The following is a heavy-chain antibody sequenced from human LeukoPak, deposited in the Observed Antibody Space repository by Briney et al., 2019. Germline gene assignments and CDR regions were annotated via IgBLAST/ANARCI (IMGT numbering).Heavy chain of an antibody. CDR2: ISSSGSTI. J-gene: IGHJ4*02. D-gene: IGHD5-18*01. V-gene: IGHV3-48*03. CDR3: ARDRGYSYGSTTFDY. Sequence: GGSLRLSCAASGFTFSSYEMNWVRQAPGKGLEWVSYISSSGSTIYYADSVKGRFTISRDNAKNSLYLQMNSLRAEDTAVYYCARDRGYSYGSTTFDYWGQGTLVTVSS. CDR1: GFTFSSYE.